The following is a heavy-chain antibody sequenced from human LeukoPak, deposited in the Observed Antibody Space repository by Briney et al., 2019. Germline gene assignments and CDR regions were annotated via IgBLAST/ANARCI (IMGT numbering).Heavy chain of an antibody. CDR3: ARDTRSYYYDSSGYYYPLDY. J-gene: IGHJ4*02. CDR1: GFTFSSYS. V-gene: IGHV3-21*01. Sequence: GGSLRLSCAASGFTFSSYSMNWVRQAPGKGLEWVSSISSSSSYIYYADSVKGRFTISRDNAKNSLYLQMNSLRAEDTAVYYCARDTRSYYYDSSGYYYPLDYWGQGTLVTVSS. CDR2: ISSSSSYI. D-gene: IGHD3-22*01.